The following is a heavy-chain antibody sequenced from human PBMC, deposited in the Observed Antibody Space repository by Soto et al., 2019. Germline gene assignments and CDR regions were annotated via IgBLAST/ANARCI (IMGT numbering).Heavy chain of an antibody. CDR3: ARGGEFYVLDV. J-gene: IGHJ6*02. CDR2: KHTSGTT. Sequence: SETLSLTCTVSGGSISGYYWTRIRQPAGKGLEWIGRKHTSGTTNYNPSLKSRVTMSIDTSTNQFSLNLSSVTAAATAVYYCARGGEFYVLDVWGQGTTVTVSS. D-gene: IGHD3-16*01. CDR1: GGSISGYY. V-gene: IGHV4-4*07.